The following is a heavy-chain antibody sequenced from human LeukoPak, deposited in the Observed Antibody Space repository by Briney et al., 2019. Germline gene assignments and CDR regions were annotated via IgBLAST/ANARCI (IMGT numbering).Heavy chain of an antibody. CDR1: GGTFNSYA. D-gene: IGHD3-22*01. CDR3: AKDSAYYYDSSGYFYD. CDR2: IIPIFGTA. J-gene: IGHJ4*02. Sequence: SVKVSCKASGGTFNSYAISWVRQAPGQGLEWMGGIIPIFGTANYAQKFQGRVTITADESTSTAYMELSSLRSEDTAVYYCAKDSAYYYDSSGYFYDWGQGTLVTVSS. V-gene: IGHV1-69*13.